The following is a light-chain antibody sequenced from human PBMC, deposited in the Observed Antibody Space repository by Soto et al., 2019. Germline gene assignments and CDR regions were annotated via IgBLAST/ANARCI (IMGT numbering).Light chain of an antibody. V-gene: IGKV3-20*01. J-gene: IGKJ2*01. Sequence: EFVLTQSPGTLSLSPGERATLSCRASQSVSSNYLTWYQQKPGQAPRLLIYGASSRATGIPDRFSGSGSGTYFTLSIIRLEPDDFAVYYCQQYGGSAMYTFGQGTKLEIK. CDR1: QSVSSNY. CDR3: QQYGGSAMYT. CDR2: GAS.